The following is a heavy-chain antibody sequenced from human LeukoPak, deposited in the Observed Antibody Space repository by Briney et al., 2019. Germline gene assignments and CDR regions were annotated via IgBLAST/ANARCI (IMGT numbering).Heavy chain of an antibody. V-gene: IGHV3-43D*03. J-gene: IGHJ6*02. CDR2: ISWDGGST. Sequence: GGSLRLSCAASGFTFNDYAMHWVRQAPGKGLEWVSLISWDGGSTYYADSVKGRFTISRDNNKNSLYLQMNSLRADDTALYYCAKEAGAGSYYRYYGMDVWGQGTTVTVSS. CDR1: GFTFNDYA. CDR3: AKEAGAGSYYRYYGMDV. D-gene: IGHD3-10*01.